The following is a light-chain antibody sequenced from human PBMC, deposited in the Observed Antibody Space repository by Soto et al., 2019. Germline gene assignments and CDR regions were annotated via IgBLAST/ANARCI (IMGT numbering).Light chain of an antibody. CDR3: CSFAGSTTFVTFV. J-gene: IGLJ2*01. CDR1: SSNVGNYNL. V-gene: IGLV2-23*02. Sequence: QPVLTQPASVSGSPGQSITISCTGSSSNVGNYNLVSWFQQHPGKAPKLMIYEATKRPSGVSNRFSGSKSGNTASLTISGLQAEDEAEYYCCSFAGSTTFVTFVFGGGTKVTVL. CDR2: EAT.